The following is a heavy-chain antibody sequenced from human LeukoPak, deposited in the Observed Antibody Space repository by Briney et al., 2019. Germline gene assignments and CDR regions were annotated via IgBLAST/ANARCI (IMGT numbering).Heavy chain of an antibody. V-gene: IGHV3-30-3*01. Sequence: PGGSLRLSCAASGFTFSGYAIHWVRQAPGKGLEWVAFISYDGTTKYYADSVKGRFTISRDNSMITLYLQMNSLGIEDTAVYYCARDRDPYYFDFWGQGTLVTVSS. D-gene: IGHD2-21*01. J-gene: IGHJ4*02. CDR1: GFTFSGYA. CDR2: ISYDGTTK. CDR3: ARDRDPYYFDF.